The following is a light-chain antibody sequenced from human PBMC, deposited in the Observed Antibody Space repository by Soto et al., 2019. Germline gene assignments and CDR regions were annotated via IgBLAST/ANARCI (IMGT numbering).Light chain of an antibody. J-gene: IGLJ1*01. Sequence: QSVLTQPASVSGSPGQSITISCTGTSSDVGGYNYVSWYQQHPGKVPKLMIYEVSYRPSGVSNRFSGSKSGNTASLTISGLQAEDEADYYCTSGTSTSISVLGKGTKLTVL. CDR2: EVS. CDR3: TSGTSTSISV. V-gene: IGLV2-14*01. CDR1: SSDVGGYNY.